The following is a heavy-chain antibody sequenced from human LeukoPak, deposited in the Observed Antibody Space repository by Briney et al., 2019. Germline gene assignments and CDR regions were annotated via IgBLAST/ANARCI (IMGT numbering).Heavy chain of an antibody. Sequence: PSETLSLTCAVSGYSISSGYYWGWIRQPPGKGLEWIGSIYRSGSTYYNPSLKSRVTISVDTSKNQFSLKLTSVTAADTAMYYCARGTTYYFDYWGQGSLVTVAS. CDR3: ARGTTYYFDY. CDR2: IYRSGST. V-gene: IGHV4-38-2*01. J-gene: IGHJ4*02. CDR1: GYSISSGYY. D-gene: IGHD1-1*01.